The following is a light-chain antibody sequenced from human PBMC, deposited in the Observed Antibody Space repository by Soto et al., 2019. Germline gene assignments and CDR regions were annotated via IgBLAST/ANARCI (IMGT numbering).Light chain of an antibody. Sequence: QSVLTQPPSAPGTPGQRVTISCSGSSSNIGRDTVNWYQQLPGMAPKLLIYSNNRRPSGVPDRFSGSKSGTSASLAISGLQFEDEADYYCAAWDGSLNGWVFGGGTKVTVL. J-gene: IGLJ3*02. CDR1: SSNIGRDT. CDR3: AAWDGSLNGWV. CDR2: SNN. V-gene: IGLV1-44*01.